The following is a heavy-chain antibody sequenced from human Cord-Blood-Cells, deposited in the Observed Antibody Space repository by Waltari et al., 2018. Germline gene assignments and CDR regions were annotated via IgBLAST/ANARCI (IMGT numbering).Heavy chain of an antibody. CDR1: GGSFSGYY. CDR3: ARGGIAAAGTDL. V-gene: IGHV4-34*01. Sequence: QVQLQQWGAGLLKPSETLSLTCAVYGGSFSGYYWRWIRQPPGKGMEWIGEINHSGSTNGHPSLKRRVTVSVDTAKSQFSLKVSSVTAANTAVYYWARGGIAAAGTDLWGQGTLVTVSS. J-gene: IGHJ4*02. CDR2: INHSGST. D-gene: IGHD6-13*01.